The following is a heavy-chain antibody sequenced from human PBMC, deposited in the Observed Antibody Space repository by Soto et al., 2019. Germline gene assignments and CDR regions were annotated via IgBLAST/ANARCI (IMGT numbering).Heavy chain of an antibody. CDR2: IYSGGST. Sequence: GGSLRLSCAASGFTVSSNYMSWVRQAPGKGLEWVSVIYSGGSTYYADSVKGRFTISRDNSENTLYLQMNSLRAEDTAVYYCARGLDCSSTSCYFDYWGQGTLVTVSS. D-gene: IGHD2-2*01. CDR1: GFTVSSNY. CDR3: ARGLDCSSTSCYFDY. J-gene: IGHJ4*02. V-gene: IGHV3-53*01.